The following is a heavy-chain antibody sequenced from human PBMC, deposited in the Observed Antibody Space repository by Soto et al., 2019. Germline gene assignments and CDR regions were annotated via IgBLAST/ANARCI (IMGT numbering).Heavy chain of an antibody. CDR2: ISFYGNYK. D-gene: IGHD6-19*01. Sequence: PGRSLRLSCVGSGFTFSSYGMHWVRQALGKGLEWLAVISFYGNYKYHADSVKGRFTISRDNSKNTLFLEMSSLRPEDTAVYYCARGLGSSGWYSPWDAFDIWGEGTMVTVSS. CDR3: ARGLGSSGWYSPWDAFDI. J-gene: IGHJ3*02. V-gene: IGHV3-30*03. CDR1: GFTFSSYG.